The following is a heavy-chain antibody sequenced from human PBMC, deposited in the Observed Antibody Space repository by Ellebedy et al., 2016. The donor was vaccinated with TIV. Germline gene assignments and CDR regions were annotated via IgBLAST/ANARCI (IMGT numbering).Heavy chain of an antibody. CDR1: GGSISSGGYS. V-gene: IGHV4-30-2*01. J-gene: IGHJ4*02. D-gene: IGHD1-1*01. Sequence: LRLXXAVSGGSISSGGYSWSWIRQPPGKGLEWIGYIYHSGSTYYNPSLKSRVTISVDRSKNQFSLKLSSVTAADTAVYYCARGWKGYFDYWGQGTLVTVSS. CDR2: IYHSGST. CDR3: ARGWKGYFDY.